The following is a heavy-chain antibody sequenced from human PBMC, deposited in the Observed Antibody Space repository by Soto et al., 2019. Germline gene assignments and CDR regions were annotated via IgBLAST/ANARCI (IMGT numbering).Heavy chain of an antibody. D-gene: IGHD5-18*01. CDR2: ISYDGSNK. CDR1: GFTFSSYA. J-gene: IGHJ4*02. CDR3: ARDHMYTAMVPDY. V-gene: IGHV3-30-3*01. Sequence: QVQLVESGGGVVQPGRSLRLSCAASGFTFSSYAMHWVRQAPGKGLEWVAVISYDGSNKYYADSVKGRFTISRDNSKNTLYLQMNSLRAEDTAVYYWARDHMYTAMVPDYWGQGTLVTVSS.